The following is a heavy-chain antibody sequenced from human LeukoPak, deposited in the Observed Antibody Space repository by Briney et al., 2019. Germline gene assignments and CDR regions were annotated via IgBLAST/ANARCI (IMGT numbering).Heavy chain of an antibody. CDR2: INPSGGST. D-gene: IGHD5-18*01. CDR1: GYTFTSYY. CDR3: ARDQGGFSHY. J-gene: IGHJ4*02. Sequence: ASVKVSCKASGYTFTSYYMHWVRQAPRQGLEWMGIINPSGGSTTYAQKFQGRVSMTRDTSTSTVYMELSSLRSDDSAVYYCARDQGGFSHYWGQGTLVTVSS. V-gene: IGHV1-46*01.